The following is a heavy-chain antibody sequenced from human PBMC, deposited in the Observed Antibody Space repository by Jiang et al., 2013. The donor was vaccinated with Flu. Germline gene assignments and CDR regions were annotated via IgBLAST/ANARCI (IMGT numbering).Heavy chain of an antibody. Sequence: SGLGDSTYYAESVKGRFTISRDSSTNTVYLQMNSLRAEDTAVYYCAKDRSYGSGPYGMDVWGQGTTVTVSS. CDR2: SGLGDST. V-gene: IGHV3-23*01. D-gene: IGHD3-10*01. J-gene: IGHJ6*02. CDR3: AKDRSYGSGPYGMDV.